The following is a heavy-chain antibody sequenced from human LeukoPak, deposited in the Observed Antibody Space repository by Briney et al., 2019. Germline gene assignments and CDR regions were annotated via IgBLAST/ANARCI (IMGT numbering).Heavy chain of an antibody. Sequence: ASVKVSCKASGYTFTDYHIHWVRQAPGQGLEWMGRINPDSGATSYAQKFQGRVTLTRDTSISTAFMELIRLTSDDTAVYYCARVTTIAVAGVVPDYFGYWGRGTLVTVSS. V-gene: IGHV1-2*06. CDR3: ARVTTIAVAGVVPDYFGY. J-gene: IGHJ4*02. CDR1: GYTFTDYH. D-gene: IGHD6-19*01. CDR2: INPDSGAT.